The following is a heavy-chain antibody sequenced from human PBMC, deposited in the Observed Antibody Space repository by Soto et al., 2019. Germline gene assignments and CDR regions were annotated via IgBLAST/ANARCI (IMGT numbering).Heavy chain of an antibody. D-gene: IGHD7-27*01. CDR3: ARDSEMGTCFDY. V-gene: IGHV1-69*04. J-gene: IGHJ4*02. CDR1: GGTFSSYT. Sequence: ASVKVSCKASGGTFSSYTISWVRQAPGQGLEWMGRIIPILGIANYAQKFQGRVTITADTSTSTAYMELRSLRSDDTAVYYCARDSEMGTCFDYWGQGTLVTVSS. CDR2: IIPILGIA.